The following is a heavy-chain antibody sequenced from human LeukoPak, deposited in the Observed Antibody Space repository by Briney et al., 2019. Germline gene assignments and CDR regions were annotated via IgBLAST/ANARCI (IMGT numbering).Heavy chain of an antibody. J-gene: IGHJ4*02. CDR2: ISGSGGTT. CDR1: GFTFSSYA. V-gene: IGHV3-23*01. CDR3: AKRYCSSTSCSYFDY. Sequence: PGGSPRLSCAASGFTFSSYAMSWVRQAPGKGLEWVSLISGSGGTTYYADSVKGRFTISRDNSKNTLYLQMNSLRAEDTAVYYCAKRYCSSTSCSYFDYWGQGTLVTVSS. D-gene: IGHD2-2*01.